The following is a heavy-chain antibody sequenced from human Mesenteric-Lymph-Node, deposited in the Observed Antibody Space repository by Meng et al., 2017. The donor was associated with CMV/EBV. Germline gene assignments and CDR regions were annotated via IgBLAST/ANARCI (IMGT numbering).Heavy chain of an antibody. CDR3: ARAGTEVVVAASFDY. CDR2: ISSGGNTK. D-gene: IGHD2-15*01. Sequence: GGSLRLSCAASGFTFSSYEMNWVRQAPGKGLEWVSYISSGGNTKYYADSVKGRFTISRDNAKNSLYLQMNSLRAEDTAVYYCARAGTEVVVAASFDYWGQGTLVTVSS. J-gene: IGHJ4*02. V-gene: IGHV3-48*03. CDR1: GFTFSSYE.